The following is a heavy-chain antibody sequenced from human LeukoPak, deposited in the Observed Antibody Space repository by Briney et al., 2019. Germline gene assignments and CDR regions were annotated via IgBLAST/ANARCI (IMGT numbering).Heavy chain of an antibody. CDR1: GYSFTSYW. V-gene: IGHV5-51*01. J-gene: IGHJ4*02. CDR2: IYPGDSDT. CDR3: ARRITIFGDPPSYYFDY. D-gene: IGHD3-3*01. Sequence: GESLKISCKGSGYSFTSYWIGWVRQMPGKGLEWMGIIYPGDSDTRYSPSFQGQVTISADKSISTAYLQWGSLKASDTAMYYCARRITIFGDPPSYYFDYWGQGTLVTVSS.